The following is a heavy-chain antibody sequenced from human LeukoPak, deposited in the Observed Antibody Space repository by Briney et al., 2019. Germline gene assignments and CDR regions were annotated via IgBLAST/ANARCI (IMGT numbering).Heavy chain of an antibody. D-gene: IGHD1-26*01. CDR1: GGSISSYY. Sequence: SETLSLTCTVSGGSISSYYWSWIRQPPGKGLEWIGYIYYSGNTNYNPSLKSRVTISVDTSKNQFSLKLSSVTAADTAVYHCARKSRGYSGSYDYWGQGTLVTVSS. CDR3: ARKSRGYSGSYDY. J-gene: IGHJ4*02. V-gene: IGHV4-59*01. CDR2: IYYSGNT.